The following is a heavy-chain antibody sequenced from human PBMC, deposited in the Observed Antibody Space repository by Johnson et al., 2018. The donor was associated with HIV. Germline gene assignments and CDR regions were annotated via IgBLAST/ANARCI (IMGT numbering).Heavy chain of an antibody. CDR1: GFTFSSYA. V-gene: IGHV3-30*04. D-gene: IGHD3-10*01. J-gene: IGHJ3*02. Sequence: HVQLVEPGGGVVQPGRSLRLSCAASGFTFSSYAMHWVRQAPGKGLEWVAVISYDGSNKYYADSVKGRFTISRDNSKNTLYLQMNSLRAEDTAVYYCVRDRGTMLLDGAFDIWGQGTMVTVSS. CDR2: ISYDGSNK. CDR3: VRDRGTMLLDGAFDI.